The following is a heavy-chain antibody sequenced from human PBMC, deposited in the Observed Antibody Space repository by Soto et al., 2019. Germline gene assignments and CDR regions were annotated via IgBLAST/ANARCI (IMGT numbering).Heavy chain of an antibody. CDR1: GFTFSSSA. CDR3: AASIVATISWFDP. J-gene: IGHJ5*02. D-gene: IGHD5-12*01. Sequence: SVKVSCKASGFTFSSSAMQWVRQARGQRLEWIGWIVVGSGNTNYAQKFQERVSITRDRSTATAYMELSSLRSEDTAVYYCAASIVATISWFDPWGQGTLVTVSS. V-gene: IGHV1-58*02. CDR2: IVVGSGNT.